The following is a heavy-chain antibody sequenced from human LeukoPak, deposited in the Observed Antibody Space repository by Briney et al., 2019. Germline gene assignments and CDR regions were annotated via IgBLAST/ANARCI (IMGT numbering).Heavy chain of an antibody. D-gene: IGHD2-21*02. Sequence: SETLSLTCSVYGGSFSDYFWSWIRQSPGKGLEWIGEIDDGGNTNYNPSLMSRVIVSIEKSKKQFSLVMRSVAAADTAVYYCARFSRITWGDWGDAFDIWGQGTTVIVSS. CDR2: IDDGGNT. V-gene: IGHV4-34*01. CDR3: ARFSRITWGDWGDAFDI. CDR1: GGSFSDYF. J-gene: IGHJ3*02.